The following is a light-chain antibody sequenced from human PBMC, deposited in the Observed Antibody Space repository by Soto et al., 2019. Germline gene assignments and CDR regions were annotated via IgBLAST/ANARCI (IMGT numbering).Light chain of an antibody. Sequence: DIQMTQSPSSLSASIGDRVTITCRASQGINSFLAWYQQKPGKVPKLLIYAASTLQSGVPSRFRGSGSGTDFTLTIRSLQPEDAATYYCQTYNSAPRTFGQGTKVEIK. CDR1: QGINSF. V-gene: IGKV1-27*01. CDR2: AAS. CDR3: QTYNSAPRT. J-gene: IGKJ1*01.